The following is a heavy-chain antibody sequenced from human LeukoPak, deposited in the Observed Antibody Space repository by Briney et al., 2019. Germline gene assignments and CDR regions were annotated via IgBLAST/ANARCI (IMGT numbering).Heavy chain of an antibody. CDR2: INSAGSST. J-gene: IGHJ6*02. CDR3: ARGGMASAPREHFYYGLDV. D-gene: IGHD5-24*01. V-gene: IGHV3-74*01. CDR1: GFTLSTYW. Sequence: GGSLRLSCAASGFTLSTYWMHWVRQVPGKGLVWVSRINSAGSSTIYADSAKGRFTISRDNAKNTLYQQMNSLRPDDTAVYHCARGGMASAPREHFYYGLDVWGQGTTVTVSS.